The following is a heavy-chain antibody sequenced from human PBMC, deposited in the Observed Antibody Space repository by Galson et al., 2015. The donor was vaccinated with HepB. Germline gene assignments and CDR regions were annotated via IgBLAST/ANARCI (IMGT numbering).Heavy chain of an antibody. CDR2: ISGDGSNT. J-gene: IGHJ4*02. CDR1: GSTFSTYT. Sequence: SLRLSCAASGSTFSTYTMHWLRQAPGKGLEWVAVISGDGSNTNYPDAVKGRFTISRDNSKNTLYLQMNSLRPEDTAVFYCAREMYYDHVWGNYRYPEAFDYWGQGTLVTVSS. D-gene: IGHD3-16*02. V-gene: IGHV3-30*04. CDR3: AREMYYDHVWGNYRYPEAFDY.